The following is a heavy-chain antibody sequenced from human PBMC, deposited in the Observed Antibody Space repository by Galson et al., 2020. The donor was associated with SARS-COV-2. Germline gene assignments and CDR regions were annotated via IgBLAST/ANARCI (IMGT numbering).Heavy chain of an antibody. CDR3: ARGDYSYYYYGMDV. CDR1: GFTFSSYA. V-gene: IGHV3-7*04. J-gene: IGHJ6*02. CDR2: IKQDGSER. D-gene: IGHD4-17*01. Sequence: GGSLRLSCAASGFTFSSYAMHWVRQAPGKGLEWVANIKQDGSERYYVDSVKGRFTISRDNAKNSLYLQMNSLRAEDTAVYYCARGDYSYYYYGMDVWGQGTTVTVSS.